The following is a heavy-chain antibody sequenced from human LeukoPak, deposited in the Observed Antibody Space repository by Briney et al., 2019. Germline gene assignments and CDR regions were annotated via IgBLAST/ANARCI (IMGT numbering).Heavy chain of an antibody. CDR3: ARHLLNYYYYYMDV. J-gene: IGHJ6*03. V-gene: IGHV4-39*01. Sequence: SETLSLTCTVSGGSISSSSYYWGWLRQSPGKGLELIGSIYYSGSSYYNSPLNTRVTISVDTSKNQFSLKLSSVTAADTAVYYCARHLLNYYYYYMDVWGKGTTVTVSS. CDR1: GGSISSSSYY. CDR2: IYYSGSS.